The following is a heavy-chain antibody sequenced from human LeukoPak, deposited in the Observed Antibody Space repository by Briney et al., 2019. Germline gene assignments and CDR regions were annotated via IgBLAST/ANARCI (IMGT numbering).Heavy chain of an antibody. V-gene: IGHV3-7*03. D-gene: IGHD4-17*01. J-gene: IGHJ4*02. Sequence: GGSLRLSCAASGFTFSNYWMSWVRQTPGKGLEWVANINQDGSEKYSVDSVKGRFTIPRDNAKNSLYLQMNSLRAEDTAVYYCARYTTVTTGLDYWGQGTLVTVSS. CDR3: ARYTTVTTGLDY. CDR2: INQDGSEK. CDR1: GFTFSNYW.